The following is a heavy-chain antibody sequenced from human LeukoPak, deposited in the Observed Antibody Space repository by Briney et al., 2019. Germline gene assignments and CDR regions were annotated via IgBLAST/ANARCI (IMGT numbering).Heavy chain of an antibody. D-gene: IGHD6-19*01. V-gene: IGHV3-53*01. J-gene: IGHJ6*02. CDR1: GFTVSSNY. CDR3: ASSGAVAGTIYYGMDV. CDR2: IYSGGST. Sequence: GGSLRLSCAASGFTVSSNYMSWVRQAPGKGLEWVSVIYSGGSTYYAVSVKGRFTISRDNSKNTLYLQMNSLRAEDTAVYYCASSGAVAGTIYYGMDVWGQGTTVTVSS.